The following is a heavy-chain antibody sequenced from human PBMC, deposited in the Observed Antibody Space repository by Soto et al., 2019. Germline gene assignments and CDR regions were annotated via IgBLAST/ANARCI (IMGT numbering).Heavy chain of an antibody. J-gene: IGHJ6*02. V-gene: IGHV3-33*03. CDR2: IWFDGSSK. CDR1: GFTFSSYG. Sequence: QVQLVESGGGVVQPGRSLRLSCAASGFTFSSYGMHWVRQAPGKGLEWVALIWFDGSSKYYADSVKGRFTISRDNSNNTLYLQMNGLRAEDTAVYYCAKVGDMVRGITPYYYGLDVWGQGTTVTVSS. D-gene: IGHD3-10*01. CDR3: AKVGDMVRGITPYYYGLDV.